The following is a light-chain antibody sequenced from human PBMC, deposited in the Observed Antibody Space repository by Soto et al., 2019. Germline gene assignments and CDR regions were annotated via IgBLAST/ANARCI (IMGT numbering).Light chain of an antibody. CDR1: QTISSW. V-gene: IGKV1-5*03. CDR2: KAS. CDR3: QHYNSYSEA. Sequence: DIQMTQSPSTLSGSVGDRVTITCRASQTISSWLAWYQQKPGKAPKLLIYKASTLKSGVPLKFSASGSGTEFTLTISNLQPHDFATYNLQHYNSYSEAFDQGTKVELK. J-gene: IGKJ1*01.